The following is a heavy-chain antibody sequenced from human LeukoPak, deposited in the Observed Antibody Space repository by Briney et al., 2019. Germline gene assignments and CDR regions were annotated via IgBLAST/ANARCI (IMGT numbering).Heavy chain of an antibody. V-gene: IGHV1-2*02. CDR3: ARSLEMASIAVDY. Sequence: ATVKVSCKASDYTFTRYYMHWVRQAPGQGLEWMGWINPNSGGTNYAQKFQGRITMTRDTSISTAYMELSRLRSDDTAVYYCARSLEMASIAVDYWGQGTLVTVSS. D-gene: IGHD5-24*01. CDR1: DYTFTRYY. CDR2: INPNSGGT. J-gene: IGHJ4*02.